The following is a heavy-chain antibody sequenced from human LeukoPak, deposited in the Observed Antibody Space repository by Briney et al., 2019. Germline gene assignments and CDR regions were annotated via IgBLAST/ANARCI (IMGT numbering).Heavy chain of an antibody. D-gene: IGHD2-15*01. J-gene: IGHJ4*02. Sequence: EASVKVSCKASGYTFTSYYMHWVRQAPGQGLEWMGIINPSGGSTSYAQKFQGRVTMTRDMSTSTVYMELSSLRSEDTAVYYCARPGYCSGGSCYSLDYWGQGTLVTVSS. CDR2: INPSGGST. CDR1: GYTFTSYY. V-gene: IGHV1-46*01. CDR3: ARPGYCSGGSCYSLDY.